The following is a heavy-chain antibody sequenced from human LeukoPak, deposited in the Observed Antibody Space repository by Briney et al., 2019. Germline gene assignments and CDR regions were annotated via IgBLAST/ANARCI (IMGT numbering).Heavy chain of an antibody. Sequence: GSLRLSCAASGFTFTAYGMHWVRQAPGKGLEWVSYIDSGSGNIYYRDSVKGRFTISRDNAQNSLYLQMDSLRDEDTAVYYCAREDDDWGPNTLDVWGQGTVVTVSS. CDR1: GFTFTAYG. CDR2: IDSGSGNI. J-gene: IGHJ3*01. V-gene: IGHV3-48*02. D-gene: IGHD7-27*01. CDR3: AREDDDWGPNTLDV.